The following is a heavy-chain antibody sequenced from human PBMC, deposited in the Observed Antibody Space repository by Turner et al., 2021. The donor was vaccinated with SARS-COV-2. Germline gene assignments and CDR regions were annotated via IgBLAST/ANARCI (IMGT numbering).Heavy chain of an antibody. J-gene: IGHJ4*02. CDR3: ARDPFSVTSGYGDYFY. CDR2: IWYDGTNK. CDR1: GFTFSSYG. D-gene: IGHD4-17*01. Sequence: QVQLVESGGGVVQPGRSLRLSCAASGFTFSSYGMHWVRQAPGKGREWVAIIWYDGTNKYYADSVKGRFTISRDNSKNTLYLQMNSLRAEDTAVYYCARDPFSVTSGYGDYFYWGQGTLVTVSS. V-gene: IGHV3-33*01.